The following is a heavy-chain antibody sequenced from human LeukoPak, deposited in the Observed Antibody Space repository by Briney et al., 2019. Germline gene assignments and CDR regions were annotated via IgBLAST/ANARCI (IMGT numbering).Heavy chain of an antibody. CDR2: INTSGST. J-gene: IGHJ4*02. CDR3: ARSRGTTMVTRFDY. CDR1: GGSISNYY. D-gene: IGHD5-18*01. V-gene: IGHV4-4*07. Sequence: PSEILSLTCTVSGGSISNYYWSWIRQPAGKGLEWIGRINTSGSTDYNPSLKSRVTMSVDTSKNQFSLKLSSLTAADTAVYYCARSRGTTMVTRFDYWGQGTLVTVSS.